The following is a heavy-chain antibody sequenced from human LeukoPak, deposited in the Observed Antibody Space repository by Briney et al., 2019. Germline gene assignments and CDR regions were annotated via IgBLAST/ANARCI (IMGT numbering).Heavy chain of an antibody. V-gene: IGHV4-38-2*02. CDR1: GYSISSGYY. J-gene: IGHJ5*02. D-gene: IGHD4-23*01. Sequence: SETLSLTCTVSGYSISSGYYWGWIRQSPGRGLEWIGSIYHSGSTYYNPSLKSRVTISVDTSKNQFSLKLSSVTAADTAIYYCARVRYDYGGIGRFDPWGQGTLVTVSS. CDR3: ARVRYDYGGIGRFDP. CDR2: IYHSGST.